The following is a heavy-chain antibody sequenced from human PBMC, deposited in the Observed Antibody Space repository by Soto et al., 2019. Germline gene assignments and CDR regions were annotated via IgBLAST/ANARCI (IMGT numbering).Heavy chain of an antibody. V-gene: IGHV3-30-3*01. CDR2: ISYDGSNK. D-gene: IGHD3-22*01. J-gene: IGHJ4*02. CDR3: ATLMGGSGYYFGPIDY. Sequence: GGSLRLSCVASGFTFNQNWMHWVRQAPGKGLEWVAVISYDGSNKYYADSVKGRFTISRDNSKNTLYLQMNSLRAEDTAVYYCATLMGGSGYYFGPIDYWGQGTLVTVSS. CDR1: GFTFNQNW.